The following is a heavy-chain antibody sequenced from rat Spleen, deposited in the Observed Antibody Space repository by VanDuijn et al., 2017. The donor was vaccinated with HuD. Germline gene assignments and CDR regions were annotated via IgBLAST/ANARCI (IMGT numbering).Heavy chain of an antibody. CDR2: IWTGGST. CDR3: TSYNNFDY. D-gene: IGHD1-10*01. J-gene: IGHJ2*01. CDR1: GFSLTSYH. Sequence: QVQLKESGPGLVQPSQTLSLTCTVSGFSLTSYHVSWVRQSPGKGLEWMGVIWTGGSTAYNSALKSRLSISRDTSKNQVFLKMNSLQTDDTGTYYCTSYNNFDYWGQGVMVTVSS. V-gene: IGHV2-43*01.